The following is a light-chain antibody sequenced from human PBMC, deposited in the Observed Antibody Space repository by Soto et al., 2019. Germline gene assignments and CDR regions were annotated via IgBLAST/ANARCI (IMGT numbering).Light chain of an antibody. V-gene: IGKV3-20*01. CDR1: QSVSTYVTY. J-gene: IGKJ1*01. Sequence: EIVFTYSSATLSFCPVERATLSCRASQSVSTYVTYLAWYQQKPGQAPRLLIYDASNRATGIPDRFSGSGSGTDFTLTISRLEPEDFAVYYCQQSGSPSGWTFGQGTKVDI. CDR3: QQSGSPSGWT. CDR2: DAS.